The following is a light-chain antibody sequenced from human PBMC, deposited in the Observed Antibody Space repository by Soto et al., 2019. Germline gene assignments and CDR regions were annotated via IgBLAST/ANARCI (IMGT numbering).Light chain of an antibody. J-gene: IGKJ5*01. CDR2: GAS. V-gene: IGKV3-15*01. CDR1: QSVSSN. Sequence: EIVMTQSPATLSVSPGERATLSCRASQSVSSNLAWYQQKPGQAPRLLIYGASTRATGIPARFSGSGSGTEFTLTISSLQSEDFAVYYCQQYNTWSITFGQGTRLEI. CDR3: QQYNTWSIT.